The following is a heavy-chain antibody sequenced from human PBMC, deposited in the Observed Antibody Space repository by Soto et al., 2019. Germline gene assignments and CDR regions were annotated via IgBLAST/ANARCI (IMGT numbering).Heavy chain of an antibody. CDR2: IWYDGSIK. V-gene: IGHV3-33*06. Sequence: QVQLVESGGGVVQPGMSLRLSCAASGFIFSRHGMHWVRQAPGKGLEWVAIIWYDGSIKYYADSVRGRFTISRDNSKNTLYLQMSSLRAEDTGVYYCAKGLRRLLRTQYYYGLDVWGRGTTVTVSS. CDR1: GFIFSRHG. D-gene: IGHD3-16*01. CDR3: AKGLRRLLRTQYYYGLDV. J-gene: IGHJ6*02.